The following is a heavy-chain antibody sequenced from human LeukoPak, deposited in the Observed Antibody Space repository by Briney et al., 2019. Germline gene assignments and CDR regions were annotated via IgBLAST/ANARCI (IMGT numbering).Heavy chain of an antibody. V-gene: IGHV3-23*01. CDR2: ISSSGASK. Sequence: GGSLRLSCAASGFTFGSYAMGWVRRAPEKGLEWVSAISSSGASKYYADSVKGRFTISRDNSKNTLYLQMNSLRAEDTAVYYCAFDIWGQGTMVTVSS. CDR3: AFDI. CDR1: GFTFGSYA. J-gene: IGHJ3*02.